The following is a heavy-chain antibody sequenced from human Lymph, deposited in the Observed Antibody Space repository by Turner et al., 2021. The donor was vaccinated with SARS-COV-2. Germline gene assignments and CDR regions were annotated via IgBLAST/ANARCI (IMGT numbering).Heavy chain of an antibody. CDR3: ARNDRVVVQSFDY. CDR1: GGSISSSSYY. V-gene: IGHV4-39*01. CDR2: IYYSGTT. D-gene: IGHD3-22*01. J-gene: IGHJ4*02. Sequence: QLQLQESGPGLVKPSETLSLTRAVSGGSISSSSYYWGWIRQPPGKGLEWIGGIYYSGTTYYNPSLKSRVTISVDTSKNQFSLKLSSVTAADTAVYYCARNDRVVVQSFDYWGQGTLVTVSS.